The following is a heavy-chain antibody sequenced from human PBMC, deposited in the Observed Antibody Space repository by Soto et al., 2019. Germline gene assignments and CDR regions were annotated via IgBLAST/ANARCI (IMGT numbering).Heavy chain of an antibody. Sequence: QVQLVQSGAEVKKPGSSVKVSCTASGGTFSDFTISWVRQAPGQGLEWVGRVIPILGASTYARKFQGRATITADKATHTAYMELSSLRSEDTAVYYCANRYGNGSFAYFENWGQGTQVTVSS. J-gene: IGHJ4*02. V-gene: IGHV1-69*08. D-gene: IGHD5-18*01. CDR3: ANRYGNGSFAYFEN. CDR1: GGTFSDFT. CDR2: VIPILGAS.